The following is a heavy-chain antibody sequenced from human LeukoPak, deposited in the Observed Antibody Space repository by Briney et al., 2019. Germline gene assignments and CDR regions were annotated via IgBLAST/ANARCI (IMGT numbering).Heavy chain of an antibody. CDR2: FSAYNGNT. CDR1: GYTFNSYG. CDR3: ASNRRKLYCGGDCYSPAFDY. D-gene: IGHD2-21*02. J-gene: IGHJ4*02. V-gene: IGHV1-18*01. Sequence: GASVKVSCKTSGYTFNSYGISWVRQAPGQGLEWFGCFSAYNGNTNYAKKLQGRVTMTIDTSTSTAYMELWSLRSDDTAVYFCASNRRKLYCGGDCYSPAFDYWGQGTLLTVSS.